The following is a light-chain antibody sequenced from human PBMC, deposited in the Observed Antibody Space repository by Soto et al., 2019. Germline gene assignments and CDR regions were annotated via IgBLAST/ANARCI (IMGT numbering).Light chain of an antibody. CDR1: QSVSSSY. Sequence: EIVLTQSPGPLSLSPGERATLSCRASQSVSSSYLAWYQQKPGQAPRLLIYGASRRATGIPDRFSGSGSGTDFTLTISRLEPEDFAVYHCHQYGSSPYTFGQGTKLEIK. V-gene: IGKV3-20*01. CDR2: GAS. J-gene: IGKJ2*01. CDR3: HQYGSSPYT.